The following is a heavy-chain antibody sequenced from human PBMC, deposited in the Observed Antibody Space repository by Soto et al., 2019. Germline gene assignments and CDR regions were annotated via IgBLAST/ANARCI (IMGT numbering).Heavy chain of an antibody. CDR3: ASAQAVAGTGGYY. CDR2: ISSDGSST. Sequence: EVQLVESGGGLVQPGGSLRLSCAASGFTFSSYWMHWVRQAPGKGLVWVSRISSDGSSTSYADSVKGRFTISRDNAKNTVYLQMNSLRAEDTAVYYCASAQAVAGTGGYYWGQGTVVTVSS. D-gene: IGHD6-19*01. V-gene: IGHV3-74*01. CDR1: GFTFSSYW. J-gene: IGHJ4*02.